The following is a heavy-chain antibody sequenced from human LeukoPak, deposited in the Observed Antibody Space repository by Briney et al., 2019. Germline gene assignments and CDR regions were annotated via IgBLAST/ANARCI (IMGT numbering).Heavy chain of an antibody. Sequence: PGGSLRLSCAASGFSFSSYAMSWVRQAPGKGLEWVSAICGSGGSTYYAASVKGRFTIPETNSKNTRYLQMNSLRAENTAAYYCAKDLTSYESSGYYIFDYWGQGTLVTVSS. V-gene: IGHV3-23*01. CDR2: ICGSGGST. CDR3: AKDLTSYESSGYYIFDY. CDR1: GFSFSSYA. J-gene: IGHJ4*02. D-gene: IGHD3-22*01.